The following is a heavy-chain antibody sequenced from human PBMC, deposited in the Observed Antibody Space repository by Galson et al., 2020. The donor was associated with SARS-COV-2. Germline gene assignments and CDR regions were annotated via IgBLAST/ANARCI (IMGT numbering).Heavy chain of an antibody. J-gene: IGHJ4*02. Sequence: GGSLRLSCAASGFNFRNFGMHWVRQAPGKGLEWVSFIGAGDNNKYYGDSVKGRFTISRDNSKNTLYLQMDSLRPEDMAVYYCGRDRSGFDYWGQGTLVTVSS. CDR1: GFNFRNFG. D-gene: IGHD3-10*01. V-gene: IGHV3-30*02. CDR3: GRDRSGFDY. CDR2: IGAGDNNK.